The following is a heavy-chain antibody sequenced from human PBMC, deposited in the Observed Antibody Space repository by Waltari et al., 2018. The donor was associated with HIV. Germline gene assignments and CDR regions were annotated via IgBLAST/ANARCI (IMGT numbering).Heavy chain of an antibody. CDR1: GFTFSSFA. CDR3: AKEVTYCSGGSCDGAFDI. V-gene: IGHV3-23*01. Sequence: EVQLLESGGGLVQPGGSLRLSCAASGFTFSSFAMTWVRQVPGEGLEWVSTISDFGDTTYFADSVKGRFTVSRDNSKNALYLQMNSLRADDTAIYYCAKEVTYCSGGSCDGAFDIWGQGTMVTVSS. D-gene: IGHD2-15*01. CDR2: ISDFGDTT. J-gene: IGHJ3*02.